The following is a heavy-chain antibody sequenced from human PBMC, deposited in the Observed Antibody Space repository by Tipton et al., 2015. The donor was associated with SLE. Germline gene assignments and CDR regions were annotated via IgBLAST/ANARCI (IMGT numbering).Heavy chain of an antibody. V-gene: IGHV4-39*02. CDR2: IHYSGTT. D-gene: IGHD1-26*01. CDR3: ARDWVVGATLDRFDP. J-gene: IGHJ5*02. Sequence: TLSLTCTVSGGSVSRNYYYWAWVRQSPGKGREWVGSIHYSGTTYYNPSLNSRFTISVDTSKNQFSLKVTSVTATDTAVYYCARDWVVGATLDRFDPWGQGTLVTVSS. CDR1: GGSVSRNYYY.